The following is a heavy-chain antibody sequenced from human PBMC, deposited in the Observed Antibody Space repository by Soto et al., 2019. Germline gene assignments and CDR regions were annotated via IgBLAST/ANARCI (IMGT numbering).Heavy chain of an antibody. V-gene: IGHV4-59*08. D-gene: IGHD4-17*01. J-gene: IGHJ4*02. Sequence: PSETLSLTCTVSGDSISNYYWSWIRQPPGKGLEWIGYIYYTGSTDYNPSLESRVTISVDTSKNQFSLKLSSVTAADTAVYYCARRYGYYFDYWGQGTLVTVSS. CDR1: GDSISNYY. CDR2: IYYTGST. CDR3: ARRYGYYFDY.